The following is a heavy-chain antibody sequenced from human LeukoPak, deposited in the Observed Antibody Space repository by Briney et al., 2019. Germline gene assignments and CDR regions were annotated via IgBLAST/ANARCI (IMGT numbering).Heavy chain of an antibody. V-gene: IGHV4-39*07. CDR1: GGSISSSSYY. Sequence: SETLSLTCTVSGGSISSSSYYWGWIRQPPGKGLEWIGSIYYSGSTYYNPSLKSRVTISVDTSMNQISLKLSSVTAADTAVYFCARYRSSALDYWGQGALVTVSS. CDR3: ARYRSSALDY. J-gene: IGHJ4*02. CDR2: IYYSGST. D-gene: IGHD6-19*01.